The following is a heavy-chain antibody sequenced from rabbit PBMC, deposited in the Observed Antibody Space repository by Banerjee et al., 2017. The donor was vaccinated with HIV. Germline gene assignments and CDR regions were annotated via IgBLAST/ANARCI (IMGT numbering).Heavy chain of an antibody. V-gene: IGHV1S40*01. Sequence: QSLEESGGDLVKPGASLTLTCTASGFSFSSYYYMYWVRQAPGKGLEWIGFIDTNTGKTFDASWAKGRFTISKTSPTTVTLQMTSLTVADTATYFCAREYTEYAHWSYDVWGQGTLVTVS. CDR1: GFSFSSYYY. CDR3: AREYTEYAHWSYDV. D-gene: IGHD1-1*01. CDR2: IDTNTGKT. J-gene: IGHJ3*01.